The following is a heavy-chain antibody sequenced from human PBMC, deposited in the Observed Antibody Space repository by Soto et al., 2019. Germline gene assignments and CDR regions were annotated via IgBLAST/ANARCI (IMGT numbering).Heavy chain of an antibody. J-gene: IGHJ3*02. Sequence: QVQLVESGGGVVQPGRSLRLSCEASGFTFSSYAMHWVRQAPGKGLEWVAVISYDGSNKYYADSVKGRFTISRDNSKNTLYLQMSRLRAEDTAVYYCASTYGDYGRGAFDIWGQGTMVTVSS. CDR3: ASTYGDYGRGAFDI. CDR2: ISYDGSNK. D-gene: IGHD4-17*01. V-gene: IGHV3-30-3*01. CDR1: GFTFSSYA.